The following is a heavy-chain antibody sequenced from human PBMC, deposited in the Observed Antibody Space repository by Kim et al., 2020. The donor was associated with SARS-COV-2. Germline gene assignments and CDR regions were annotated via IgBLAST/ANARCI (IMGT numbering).Heavy chain of an antibody. CDR2: ISYDGSNK. V-gene: IGHV3-30*18. CDR3: AKDKDDYSWGSYPYPMAPVDY. CDR1: GFTFSSYG. J-gene: IGHJ4*02. D-gene: IGHD3-16*02. Sequence: GGSLRLSCAASGFTFSSYGMHLVRQAPGKGLEWVAVISYDGSNKYYADSVKGRFTISRDNSKNTQYLQMNSLRAEDTAGYYWAKDKDDYSWGSYPYPMAPVDYCGQGTLVTVSS.